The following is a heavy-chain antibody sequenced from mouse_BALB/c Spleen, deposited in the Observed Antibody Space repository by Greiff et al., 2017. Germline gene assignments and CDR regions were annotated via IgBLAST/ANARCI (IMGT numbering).Heavy chain of an antibody. CDR1: GYTFTSYW. CDR3: ARGEYWFAY. Sequence: QVQLQQSGAELARPGASVKLSCKASGYTFTSYWMQWVKQRPGQGLEWIGAIYPGDGDTRYTQKFKGKATLTADKSSSTAYMQLSSLTSEDSAVYYCARGEYWFAYWGQGTLVTVSA. D-gene: IGHD5-1*01. J-gene: IGHJ3*01. CDR2: IYPGDGDT. V-gene: IGHV1-87*01.